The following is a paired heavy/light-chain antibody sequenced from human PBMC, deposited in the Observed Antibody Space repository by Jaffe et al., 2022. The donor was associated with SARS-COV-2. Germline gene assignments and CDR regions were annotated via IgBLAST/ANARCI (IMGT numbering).Heavy chain of an antibody. V-gene: IGHV3-9*01. J-gene: IGHJ4*02. Sequence: EVQLVESGGTLVQPGRSLRLSCAASGFNFEDAAMHWVRQAPGKGLEYVAGISWNSGSMGYADSVEGRFTISRDNARNSVYLQMDSLRTEDTALYYCAKDEGAVAGFIDFWGQGTLVTVSS. CDR1: GFNFEDAA. D-gene: IGHD6-19*01. CDR3: AKDEGAVAGFIDF. CDR2: ISWNSGSM.
Light chain of an antibody. CDR1: QSVANL. Sequence: DIQMTQSPPSLSASVGDRVTITCRASQSVANLVHWYQQRPGKVPQLLIFATSTLQRGVPSRFSGSASGTDFTLTISSLQAEDFATYYCQQSYGTPTFGQGTKLEIK. CDR2: ATS. CDR3: QQSYGTPT. V-gene: IGKV1-39*01. J-gene: IGKJ2*01.